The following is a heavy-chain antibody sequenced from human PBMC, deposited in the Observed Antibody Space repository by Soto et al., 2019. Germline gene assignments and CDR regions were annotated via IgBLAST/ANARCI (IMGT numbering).Heavy chain of an antibody. V-gene: IGHV4-39*01. CDR1: GGSLSSGPYS. J-gene: IGHJ6*02. Sequence: SETLSPTCAVSGGSLSSGPYSWGWIRQPPGKGLEWIGTFYYSGSTHYNPSLASRVTISVDTSKNQFSLKVTSVTAADTAMYYCARLGGYCSSTGCYGYYGMDVWGQGTTVTVSS. CDR3: ARLGGYCSSTGCYGYYGMDV. CDR2: FYYSGST. D-gene: IGHD2-2*01.